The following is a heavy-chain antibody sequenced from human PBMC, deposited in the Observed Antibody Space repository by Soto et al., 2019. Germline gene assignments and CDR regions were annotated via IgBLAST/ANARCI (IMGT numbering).Heavy chain of an antibody. CDR1: GGTFSSYA. CDR2: IIPIFGTA. D-gene: IGHD2-2*01. Sequence: SVKVSCKASGGTFSSYAISWVRQAPGQGLEWMGGIIPIFGTANYAQKFQGRVTITADESTSTAYMELSSLRSEDTAVYYCARALPYCRSTSCYEPDDYWGQGTLVTVSS. V-gene: IGHV1-69*13. J-gene: IGHJ4*02. CDR3: ARALPYCRSTSCYEPDDY.